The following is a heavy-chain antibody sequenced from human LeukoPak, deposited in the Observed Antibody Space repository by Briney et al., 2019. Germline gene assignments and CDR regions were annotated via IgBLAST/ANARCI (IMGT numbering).Heavy chain of an antibody. CDR2: TSPKNLGT. CDR1: GYIFSDFY. J-gene: IGHJ5*02. CDR3: TRAHWVGNYVFRRFDP. Sequence: ASVKVSCKTSGYIFSDFYIHWVRQAPGQGLEWMGWTSPKNLGTNIARKFQHRVTMTLDTSISTAYLELSSLRSDDTALYYCTRAHWVGNYVFRRFDPWGQGTLVTVSS. V-gene: IGHV1-2*02. D-gene: IGHD3-10*02.